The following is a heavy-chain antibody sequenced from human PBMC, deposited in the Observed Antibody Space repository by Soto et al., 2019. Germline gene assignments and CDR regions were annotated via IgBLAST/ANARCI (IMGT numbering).Heavy chain of an antibody. D-gene: IGHD2-2*01. V-gene: IGHV5-51*01. Sequence: PGESLKISCKGSGYSFTSYWIGWVRQLPGKGLEWMGIIYPGDSDTRYSPSFQGQVTISADKSISTAYLQWSSLKASDTAMYYCPSRGSYQPLEFSYYYMDVWGKGTTVTVSS. CDR1: GYSFTSYW. J-gene: IGHJ6*03. CDR2: IYPGDSDT. CDR3: PSRGSYQPLEFSYYYMDV.